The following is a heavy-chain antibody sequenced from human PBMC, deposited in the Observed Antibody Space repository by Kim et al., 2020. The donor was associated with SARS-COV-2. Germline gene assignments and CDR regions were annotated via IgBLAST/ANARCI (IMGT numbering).Heavy chain of an antibody. CDR1: GGTFSSYA. Sequence: SVKVSCKASGGTFSSYAISWVRQAPGQGLEWMGRIIPILGIANYAQKFQGRVTITADKSTSTAYMELSSLRSEDTAVYYCAREKYGSGSYYMLVYYYGMDVWGQGTTVTVSS. D-gene: IGHD3-10*01. V-gene: IGHV1-69*04. CDR3: AREKYGSGSYYMLVYYYGMDV. J-gene: IGHJ6*02. CDR2: IIPILGIA.